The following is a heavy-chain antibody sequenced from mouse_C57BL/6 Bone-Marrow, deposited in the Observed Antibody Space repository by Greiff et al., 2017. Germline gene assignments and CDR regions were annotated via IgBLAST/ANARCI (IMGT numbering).Heavy chain of an antibody. CDR1: GYTFTDYY. D-gene: IGHD2-3*01. CDR3: ASVKPRWGYAMDY. CDR2: INPYNGGT. Sequence: EVQLQQSGPVLVKPGASVKMSCKASGYTFTDYYMNWVKQSHGKSLEWIGVINPYNGGTSYNQKFQGKATLTVDKSSSTAYMELNSLTSEDSAVYYCASVKPRWGYAMDYWGQGTSVTVSS. J-gene: IGHJ4*01. V-gene: IGHV1-19*01.